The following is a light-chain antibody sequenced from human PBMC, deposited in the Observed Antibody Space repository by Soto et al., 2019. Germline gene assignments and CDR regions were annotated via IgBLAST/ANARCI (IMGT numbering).Light chain of an antibody. V-gene: IGLV2-8*01. CDR1: SSDVGGYNY. CDR3: PSYAGSTNWGV. J-gene: IGLJ1*01. Sequence: QSALTQPPSASGSPGQSVTISCTGTSSDVGGYNYVSWYQQHPGKAPKLMIYEVSKRPSGVPDRFSGSKSGNTASLTVSGLQAEDEGDYYCPSYAGSTNWGVFGTGTNLTVL. CDR2: EVS.